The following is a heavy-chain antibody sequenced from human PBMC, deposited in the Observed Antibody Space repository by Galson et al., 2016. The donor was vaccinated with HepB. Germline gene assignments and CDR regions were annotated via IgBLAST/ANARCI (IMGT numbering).Heavy chain of an antibody. CDR2: ISYDGRKK. D-gene: IGHD6-19*01. CDR3: AREDPNIAVAALDY. V-gene: IGHV3-30*04. CDR1: GFTFSNYV. Sequence: SLRLSCAASGFTFSNYVMHWVRQAPGKGLEWVAVISYDGRKKYYADSVKGRFTISRDKSKSTLYLQMNSLRAEDTAVYYCAREDPNIAVAALDYWGQGTLVTVSS. J-gene: IGHJ4*02.